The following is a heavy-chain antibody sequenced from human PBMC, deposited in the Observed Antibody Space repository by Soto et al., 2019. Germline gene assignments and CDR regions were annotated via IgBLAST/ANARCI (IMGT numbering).Heavy chain of an antibody. CDR3: AREHTIFGVALPEFDP. CDR1: GGSISSGGYS. CDR2: IYHSGST. V-gene: IGHV4-30-2*01. J-gene: IGHJ5*02. D-gene: IGHD3-3*01. Sequence: SETLSLTCAVSGGSISSGGYSWSWIRQPPGKGLEWIGYIYHSGSTYYNPSLKSRVTISVDRSKNQFSLKLSSVTAADTAVYYCAREHTIFGVALPEFDPWGQGTLVPVSS.